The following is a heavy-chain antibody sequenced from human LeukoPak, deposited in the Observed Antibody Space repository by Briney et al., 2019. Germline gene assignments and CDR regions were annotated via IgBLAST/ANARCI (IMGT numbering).Heavy chain of an antibody. CDR2: INANTGNP. CDR1: GYTFTTYA. V-gene: IGHV7-4-1*02. Sequence: ASVKVSCKTSGYTFTTYAISWVRQAPGQGLEWMGWINANTGNPTYAQGFFTGRYVFSLDTSVNTAYLQITGLKADDTAVYYCGRDPKLGIRGYTYGYIDFWGQGTLVTVAS. CDR3: GRDPKLGIRGYTYGYIDF. J-gene: IGHJ4*02. D-gene: IGHD5-18*01.